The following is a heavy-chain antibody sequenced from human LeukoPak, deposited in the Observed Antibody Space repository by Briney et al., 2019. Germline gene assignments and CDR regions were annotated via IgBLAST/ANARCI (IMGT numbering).Heavy chain of an antibody. CDR3: ARSAVMNYDILTSYSPSGFGP. CDR1: GYTFTSCA. D-gene: IGHD3-9*01. Sequence: ASVKVSCKASGYTFTSCAMNWVRQAPGQGLEWMGWISAYNGNTNSAQKFQGRVSMTTDTSTSTTYMELRSLRSDDTAVYYCARSAVMNYDILTSYSPSGFGPWGQGTLVTVSS. J-gene: IGHJ5*02. V-gene: IGHV1-18*01. CDR2: ISAYNGNT.